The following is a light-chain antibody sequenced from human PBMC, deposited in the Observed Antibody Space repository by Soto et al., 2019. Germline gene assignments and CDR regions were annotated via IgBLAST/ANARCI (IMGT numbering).Light chain of an antibody. CDR1: QSVSSSY. CDR3: QQYGSSPT. Sequence: EIVLTQSPGTLSLSPGERATLSCRASQSVSSSYLAWYQQKPGQAPRLLIYGASSRATGIPDRFSGSGSGTDFTLTIIRLEAEDFAGYYCQQYGSSPTFGQGTKVEIK. V-gene: IGKV3-20*01. J-gene: IGKJ1*01. CDR2: GAS.